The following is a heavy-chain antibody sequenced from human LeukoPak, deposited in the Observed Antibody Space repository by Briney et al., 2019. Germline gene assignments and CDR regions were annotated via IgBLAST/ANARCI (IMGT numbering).Heavy chain of an antibody. CDR2: ISWNSGSI. Sequence: GGSLRLSCAASGFTFDDYAMHWVRQAPGKGLEWVSGISWNSGSIGYADSVKGRFTISRDNAKNSLYLRMNSLRAEDMALYYCAKDMSYWGQGTLVTVSS. J-gene: IGHJ4*02. CDR3: AKDMSY. V-gene: IGHV3-9*03. CDR1: GFTFDDYA.